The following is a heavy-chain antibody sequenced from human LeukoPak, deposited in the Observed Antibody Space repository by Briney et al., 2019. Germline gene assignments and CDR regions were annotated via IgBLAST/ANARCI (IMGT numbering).Heavy chain of an antibody. V-gene: IGHV3-74*01. CDR3: ARGGGAWYFDL. CDR1: GFTFSSYW. D-gene: IGHD3-16*01. J-gene: IGHJ2*01. CDR2: INSDGSTT. Sequence: PGGSLRLSCAASGFTFSSYWMHWVRQAPGKGLVWVSRINSDGSTTRYADSVNGRFTTSSDSAKNTLYLQMNSLSAEDTAVYYCARGGGAWYFDLWGRGTLVTVSS.